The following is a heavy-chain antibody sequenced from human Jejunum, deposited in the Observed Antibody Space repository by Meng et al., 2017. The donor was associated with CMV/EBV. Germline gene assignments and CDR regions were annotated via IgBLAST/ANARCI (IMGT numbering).Heavy chain of an antibody. CDR1: GYTFTNYG. Sequence: AKLWESGGRVKKPWASMKVSCKASGYTFTNYGITWVRQAPGQGLEWMGWISAYNGNTNYAQTLQGRVTMTTDTSTSTAYMELGSLRSDDTAVYYCARVEVGITSGDYWGQGTLVTVSS. D-gene: IGHD1-26*01. V-gene: IGHV1-18*01. CDR3: ARVEVGITSGDY. CDR2: ISAYNGNT. J-gene: IGHJ4*02.